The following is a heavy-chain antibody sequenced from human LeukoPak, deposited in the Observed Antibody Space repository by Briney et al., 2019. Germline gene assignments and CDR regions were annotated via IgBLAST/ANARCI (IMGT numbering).Heavy chain of an antibody. CDR1: GGSFSGYY. Sequence: SETLSLTCAVYGGSFSGYYWSWIRQPPGKGLEWIGEINHSGSTNYNPSLKSRVAISVDTSKNQFSLKLSSVTAADTAAYYCARTRWEQLFAFDIWGQGIMVTVS. J-gene: IGHJ3*02. CDR2: INHSGST. V-gene: IGHV4-34*01. CDR3: ARTRWEQLFAFDI. D-gene: IGHD1-26*01.